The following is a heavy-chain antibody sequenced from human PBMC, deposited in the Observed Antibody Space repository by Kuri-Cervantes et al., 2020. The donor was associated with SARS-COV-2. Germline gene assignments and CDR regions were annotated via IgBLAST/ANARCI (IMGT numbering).Heavy chain of an antibody. D-gene: IGHD2-2*01. CDR1: GFTFSSYS. J-gene: IGHJ6*02. CDR3: ARDVNIVVVPAYYYGMDV. V-gene: IGHV3-21*01. Sequence: GSLRLSCAASGFTFSSYSMDWVRQAPGKGLEWVSSISSGSSYIYYADSVKGRFTISRDNAKNSLYLQMNSLRAEDTAVYYCARDVNIVVVPAYYYGMDVWGQGTTVTVSS. CDR2: ISSGSSYI.